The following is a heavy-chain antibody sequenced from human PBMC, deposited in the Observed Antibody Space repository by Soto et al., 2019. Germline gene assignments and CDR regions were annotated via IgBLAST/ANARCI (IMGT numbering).Heavy chain of an antibody. CDR1: GYNFATYW. V-gene: IGHV5-51*01. Sequence: PGESLKISCKGSGYNFATYWIAWVRQLPGKGPEWMGIIYPGDSDTSYSPSFQGQVTISVDKSISTAYLQWNSLKASDTAVYYCARRGYSYGLDVWGQGTKVTIPS. J-gene: IGHJ6*02. CDR3: ARRGYSYGLDV. D-gene: IGHD5-18*01. CDR2: IYPGDSDT.